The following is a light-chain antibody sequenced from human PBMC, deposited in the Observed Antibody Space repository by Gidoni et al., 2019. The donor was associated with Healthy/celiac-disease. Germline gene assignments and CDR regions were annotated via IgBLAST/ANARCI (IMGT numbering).Light chain of an antibody. CDR3: QSYDSSQV. CDR2: GNS. CDR1: SSNIGAGYD. J-gene: IGLJ2*01. V-gene: IGLV1-40*01. Sequence: QSVLTQPPSVSAAPGQRVTISCTGSSSNIGAGYDVHWYQQLPGTAPKLLIYGNSNRPSGVPDRFSGSKSGTSASLAITGLQAEDEADYYCQSYDSSQVFGGGTKLTVL.